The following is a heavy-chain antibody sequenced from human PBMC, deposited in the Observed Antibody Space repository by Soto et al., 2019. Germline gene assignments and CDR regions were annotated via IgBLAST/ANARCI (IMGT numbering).Heavy chain of an antibody. Sequence: ASVKVSCKASGYTFTSYDINWVRQATGQGLEWMGWMNPNSGNTGYAQKFQGRVTMTRNTSISTAYMELSSLRSEDTAVYYCARGFFSPLITIFGVAPKVWFDPWGQGTLVTVSS. CDR1: GYTFTSYD. CDR3: ARGFFSPLITIFGVAPKVWFDP. J-gene: IGHJ5*02. CDR2: MNPNSGNT. D-gene: IGHD3-3*01. V-gene: IGHV1-8*01.